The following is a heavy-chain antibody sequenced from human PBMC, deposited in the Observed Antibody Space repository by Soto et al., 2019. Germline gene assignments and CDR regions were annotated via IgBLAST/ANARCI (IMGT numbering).Heavy chain of an antibody. Sequence: QVQLVESGGGVVQPGRSLRLSCAASGFTFSSYAMHWVRQAPGKGLEWVAVISYDGSNKYYADSVKGRFTISRDNSKNTLYLQMNSLRAEDTAVYYCGRETYSSGWTPTFDYWGQGTLVTVSS. CDR2: ISYDGSNK. CDR1: GFTFSSYA. CDR3: GRETYSSGWTPTFDY. V-gene: IGHV3-30-3*01. J-gene: IGHJ4*02. D-gene: IGHD6-19*01.